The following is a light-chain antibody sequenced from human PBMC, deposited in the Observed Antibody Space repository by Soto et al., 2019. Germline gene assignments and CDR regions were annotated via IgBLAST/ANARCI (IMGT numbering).Light chain of an antibody. V-gene: IGLV7-46*01. CDR2: DTT. CDR1: TGSVTSGHY. Sequence: QAVVTQEPSLTVSPGGTVTLTCGSSTGSVTSGHYPYWFQQKPGQAPRTLIYDTTYKHSWTPARFSGSLLGGKAALTLSGAQPEDEAEYYCLLSYNGASVVFGGGTKLTVL. CDR3: LLSYNGASVV. J-gene: IGLJ2*01.